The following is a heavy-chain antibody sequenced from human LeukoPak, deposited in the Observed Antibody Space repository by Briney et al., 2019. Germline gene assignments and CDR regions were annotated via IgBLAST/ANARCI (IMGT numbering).Heavy chain of an antibody. V-gene: IGHV3-48*01. CDR2: ISSSSSTI. D-gene: IGHD3-3*01. Sequence: GGSLRLSCAASGFTFSSYSMNWVRQAAGKGLEWVSYISSSSSTIYYADSVKGRFTISRDNAKNSLYLQMNSLRAEDTAVYYCARCSDFWSGYYFDYWGQGTLVTVSS. CDR3: ARCSDFWSGYYFDY. CDR1: GFTFSSYS. J-gene: IGHJ4*02.